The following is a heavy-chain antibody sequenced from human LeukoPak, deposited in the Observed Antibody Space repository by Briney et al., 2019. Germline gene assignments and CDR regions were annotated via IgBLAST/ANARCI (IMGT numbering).Heavy chain of an antibody. CDR2: VCYSGSS. CDR3: TRAASSGPLFPYHMHV. D-gene: IGHD3-22*01. Sequence: SETLSLTCTVWGGSITSSSYYWGWVRRPAGKGLGWIASVCYSGSSYYNPAPKSRATISVDTSKNQLSLKLTSVPAADTAVYYCTRAASSGPLFPYHMHVWGKGTTVTVSS. CDR1: GGSITSSSYY. J-gene: IGHJ6*03. V-gene: IGHV4-39*07.